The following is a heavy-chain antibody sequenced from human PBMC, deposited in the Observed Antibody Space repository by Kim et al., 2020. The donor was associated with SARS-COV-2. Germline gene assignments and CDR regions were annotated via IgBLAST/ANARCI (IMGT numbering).Heavy chain of an antibody. Sequence: YYTDSGKGGFTTSRDKSKNTLDLEMNSLRAEDTVVYYCARDGVSYVVLDYWGRGTLVTVSS. D-gene: IGHD1-26*01. V-gene: IGHV3-30*10. J-gene: IGHJ4*02. CDR3: ARDGVSYVVLDY.